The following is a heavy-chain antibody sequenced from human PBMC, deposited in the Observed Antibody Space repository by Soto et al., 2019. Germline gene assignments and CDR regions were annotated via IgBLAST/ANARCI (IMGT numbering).Heavy chain of an antibody. V-gene: IGHV5-51*01. D-gene: IGHD3-22*01. CDR1: GYSFTKFW. J-gene: IGHJ4*02. Sequence: LGESLKISCKGSGYSFTKFWIAWVRQMPVKGLEYMGIIYPSDSDTRYSPSFQGQVTISVDKSISTAYLQWTSLKASDTGIYYCARAGDSSSYHYMEFDYWGQGALVTVSS. CDR2: IYPSDSDT. CDR3: ARAGDSSSYHYMEFDY.